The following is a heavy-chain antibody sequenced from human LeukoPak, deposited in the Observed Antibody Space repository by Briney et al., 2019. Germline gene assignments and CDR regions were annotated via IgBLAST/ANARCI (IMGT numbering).Heavy chain of an antibody. CDR2: IHPSGIF. D-gene: IGHD5-24*01. CDR3: ARGRDRSKTGDH. V-gene: IGHV4-34*01. Sequence: PSETLSLTCAVYGGSFDDYYCSWLRQPPGKGLEWIGEIHPSGIFYHNPSLMSRVTISIDTSKSQFSLRLTSVTAADTAFYYCARGRDRSKTGDHWGQGSLVTVSS. J-gene: IGHJ4*02. CDR1: GGSFDDYY.